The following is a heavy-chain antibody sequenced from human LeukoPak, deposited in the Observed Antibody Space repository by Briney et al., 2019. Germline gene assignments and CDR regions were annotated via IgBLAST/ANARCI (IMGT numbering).Heavy chain of an antibody. J-gene: IGHJ4*02. CDR3: AKDSAGLSLDY. V-gene: IGHV3-30*18. Sequence: GGSLRLSCAASGFTFSSCGMHWVRQAPGKGLEWVAVISYDGSNKYYADSVKGRFTISRDSSKNTLYLQMNSLRAEDTAVYYCAKDSAGLSLDYWGQGTLVAVSS. CDR2: ISYDGSNK. CDR1: GFTFSSCG. D-gene: IGHD4/OR15-4a*01.